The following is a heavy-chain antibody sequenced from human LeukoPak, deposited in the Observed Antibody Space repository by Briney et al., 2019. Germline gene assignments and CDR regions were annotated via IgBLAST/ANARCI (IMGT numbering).Heavy chain of an antibody. CDR3: ARHDNDDDFDY. D-gene: IGHD3-16*01. CDR1: GYTFTMYA. Sequence: GASVTVSCKASGYTFTMYAINWLRQAPGQGLEWMGWINMYTANPAYAQGFTERFVFSLDTSVTTAYLQISNLKTEDTAVYYCARHDNDDDFDYWGQGTLVTVSS. V-gene: IGHV7-4-1*02. J-gene: IGHJ4*02. CDR2: INMYTANP.